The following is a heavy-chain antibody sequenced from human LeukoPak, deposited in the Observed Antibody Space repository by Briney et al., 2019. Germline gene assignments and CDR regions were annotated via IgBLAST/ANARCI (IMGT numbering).Heavy chain of an antibody. CDR1: GCSISSSNW. Sequence: SGTLSLTCAVSGCSISSSNWWSWVRQPPGKGLGWIGEIYHSGSTNYNPSLKSRVTISVDKSKNQFSLKLSSVTAADTAVYYCASPNDYGDMAAFDIWGQGTMVTVSS. CDR2: IYHSGST. CDR3: ASPNDYGDMAAFDI. J-gene: IGHJ3*02. D-gene: IGHD4-17*01. V-gene: IGHV4-4*02.